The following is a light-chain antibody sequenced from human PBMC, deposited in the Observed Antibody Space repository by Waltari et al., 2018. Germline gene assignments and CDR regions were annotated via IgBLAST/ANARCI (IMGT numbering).Light chain of an antibody. CDR1: SPNIGSNT. CDR2: SNN. V-gene: IGLV1-44*01. J-gene: IGLJ2*01. CDR3: AAWDDSLNGVV. Sequence: QSVLTQPPSASGTPGQRVTISCSGSSPNIGSNTVNWYPQLPGPAPKLLIYSNNQRPSGGPDRFSGSKSGTSASLAISGLQSEDEADYYCAAWDDSLNGVVFGGGTKLTVL.